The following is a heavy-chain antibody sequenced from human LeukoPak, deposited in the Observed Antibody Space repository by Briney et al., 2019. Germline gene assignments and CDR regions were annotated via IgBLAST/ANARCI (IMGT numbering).Heavy chain of an antibody. CDR3: ARVVAGTGLTRYFDL. D-gene: IGHD6-19*01. CDR2: INPSGGST. V-gene: IGHV1-46*01. Sequence: ASVKVSCKASGYTFTSYYMRWVRQAPGQGLEWTGIINPSGGSTSYAQKFQGRVTMTRDMSTSTVYMELSSLRSEDTAVYYCARVVAGTGLTRYFDLWGRGTLVTVSS. CDR1: GYTFTSYY. J-gene: IGHJ2*01.